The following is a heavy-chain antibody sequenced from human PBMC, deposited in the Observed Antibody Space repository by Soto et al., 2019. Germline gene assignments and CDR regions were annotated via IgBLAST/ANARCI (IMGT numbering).Heavy chain of an antibody. D-gene: IGHD5-12*01. CDR2: ISGMGSS. CDR1: GDSISDSY. CDR3: ARLVHGYPPHHCFDP. J-gene: IGHJ5*02. Sequence: QVHLEESGPGLMKPSDTLSLTCAVSGDSISDSYWSWVRQSPGQGLEWIAYISGMGSSGYNPSLKSRVTGSMAKSKNRFSLQVTSATAADTATYYWARLVHGYPPHHCFDPWGQRTLVPVSS. V-gene: IGHV4-59*07.